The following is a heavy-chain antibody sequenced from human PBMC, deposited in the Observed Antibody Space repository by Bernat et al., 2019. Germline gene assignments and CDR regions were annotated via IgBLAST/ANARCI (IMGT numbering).Heavy chain of an antibody. Sequence: QVQLVQSGAEVKKPGASVKVSCKASGYTFTGYYMYWVRQAPGQRLEWMGWINPNRGGTNYAQKFKVWVKMTRETSISTAYMELSRLRSEDTAVYYCARERVSSGYDFGYGGQGTLATVSS. CDR2: INPNRGGT. J-gene: IGHJ4*02. D-gene: IGHD5-12*01. CDR3: ARERVSSGYDFGY. CDR1: GYTFTGYY. V-gene: IGHV1-2*04.